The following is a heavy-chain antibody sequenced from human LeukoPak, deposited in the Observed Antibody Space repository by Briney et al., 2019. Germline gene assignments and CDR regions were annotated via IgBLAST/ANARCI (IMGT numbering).Heavy chain of an antibody. CDR3: TRAQRRGYSGYDLGY. D-gene: IGHD5-12*01. CDR1: GFTFGDYA. V-gene: IGHV3-49*04. J-gene: IGHJ4*02. CDR2: IRSKAYGGTT. Sequence: PGGSLRLSCTASGFTFGDYAMSWVRQAPGKGLEWVGLIRSKAYGGTTEYAASVKGRFTISRDDSKSIAYLQMNSLKTEDTAVYYCTRAQRRGYSGYDLGYWGQGTLVTVSS.